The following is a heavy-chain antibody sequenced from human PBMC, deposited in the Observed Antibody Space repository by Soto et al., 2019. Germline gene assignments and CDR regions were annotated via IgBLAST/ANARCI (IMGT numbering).Heavy chain of an antibody. CDR2: IYYSGST. J-gene: IGHJ6*03. D-gene: IGHD6-13*01. CDR3: ARGAPHVTYSSSWYSGYYYYYYMDV. CDR1: GGPIRSGGYY. V-gene: IGHV4-31*03. Sequence: SETLSLTCTLSGGPIRSGGYYWSWIRQHPGKGLEWIGDIYYSGSTNYNPSLKSRVTISVDTSKNQFSLKLSSVTAADTAVYYCARGAPHVTYSSSWYSGYYYYYYMDVWGKGTTVTVSS.